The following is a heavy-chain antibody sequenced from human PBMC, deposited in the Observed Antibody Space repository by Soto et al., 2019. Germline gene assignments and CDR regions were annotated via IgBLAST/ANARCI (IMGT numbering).Heavy chain of an antibody. CDR2: ISAYNGNT. Sequence: ASVKVSCKASGYTFTSYGISWVRQAPGQGLEWMGWISAYNGNTNYAQKLQGRVTMTTDTSTSTAYMELRSLRSDDTAVYYCARDTLTRAADYGDYELDVAGAFDIWGQGTMVTVSS. CDR1: GYTFTSYG. J-gene: IGHJ3*02. V-gene: IGHV1-18*01. D-gene: IGHD4-17*01. CDR3: ARDTLTRAADYGDYELDVAGAFDI.